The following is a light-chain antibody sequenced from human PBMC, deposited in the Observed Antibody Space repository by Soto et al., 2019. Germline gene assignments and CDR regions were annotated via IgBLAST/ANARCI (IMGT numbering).Light chain of an antibody. Sequence: QSALTQPPSASGSTGQSVAISCTGTSSDVGGYNYVSWYQQHPGKAPKLMIYEVNKRPSGVPDRFSSSKSANTSSLTVSGLQAEDEADYYSSSYAGSSNVFGTGTKLTVL. CDR2: EVN. CDR1: SSDVGGYNY. J-gene: IGLJ1*01. V-gene: IGLV2-8*01. CDR3: SSYAGSSNV.